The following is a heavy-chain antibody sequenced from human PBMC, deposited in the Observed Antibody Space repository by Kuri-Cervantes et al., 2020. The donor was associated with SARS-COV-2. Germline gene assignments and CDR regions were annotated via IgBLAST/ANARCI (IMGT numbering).Heavy chain of an antibody. CDR1: GGSISSSSYY. CDR2: IYYSGST. Sequence: GSLRLSCTVSGGSISSSSYYWGWIRQPPGKGLEWIGSIYYSGSTNYNPSLKSRVTLSVDTSKNQFSLKLRSVTAADTAVYYCASAQGPDYYDNYCYYRFDYWGQGTLVTVSS. CDR3: ASAQGPDYYDNYCYYRFDY. J-gene: IGHJ4*01. V-gene: IGHV4-39*01. D-gene: IGHD3-22*01.